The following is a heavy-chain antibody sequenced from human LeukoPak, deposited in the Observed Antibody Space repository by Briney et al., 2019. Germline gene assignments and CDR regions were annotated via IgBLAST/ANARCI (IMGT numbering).Heavy chain of an antibody. CDR3: AKQLGYCSDGSCYFPY. CDR2: ISNNGGYT. V-gene: IGHV3-23*01. CDR1: GFTVSDNY. D-gene: IGHD2-15*01. Sequence: GGSLRLSCAASGFTVSDNYMTWVRQAPGKGLEWVSAISNNGGYTYYADSVQGRFTISRDNSKSTLCLQMNSLRAEDTAVYYCAKQLGYCSDGSCYFPYWGQGTLVTVSS. J-gene: IGHJ4*02.